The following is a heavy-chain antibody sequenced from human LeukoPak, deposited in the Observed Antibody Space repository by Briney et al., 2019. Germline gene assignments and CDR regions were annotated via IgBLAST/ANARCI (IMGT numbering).Heavy chain of an antibody. J-gene: IGHJ4*02. Sequence: ASVKASCKASGYTFTSYGIGWVRQAPGQGLEWMGWISGDNGDTNYAQKLQGRVTMTTDTSTSTAYMELRSLRYDDTAVYYCARDRYGVRSGSCDYWGQGTLVTVSS. CDR3: ARDRYGVRSGSCDY. CDR2: ISGDNGDT. D-gene: IGHD1-26*01. V-gene: IGHV1-18*01. CDR1: GYTFTSYG.